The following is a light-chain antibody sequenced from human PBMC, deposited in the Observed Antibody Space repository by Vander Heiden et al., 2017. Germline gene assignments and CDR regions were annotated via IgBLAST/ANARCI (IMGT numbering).Light chain of an antibody. CDR1: QSVLYSSNNRNY. V-gene: IGKV4-1*01. Sequence: DIVMTQSPDSPAVSLGERATINCKSSQSVLYSSNNRNYLAWYQQKPGQPPKLLIYWASSRESGVPDRFSGSGSGTDFTLTISSLQAEDVAVYYCHQYYSSVLTFGGGTRVEIK. J-gene: IGKJ4*01. CDR3: HQYYSSVLT. CDR2: WAS.